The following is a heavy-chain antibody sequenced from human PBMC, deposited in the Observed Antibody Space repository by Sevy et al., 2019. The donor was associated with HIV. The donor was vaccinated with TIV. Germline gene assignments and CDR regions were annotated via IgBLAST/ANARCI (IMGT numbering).Heavy chain of an antibody. J-gene: IGHJ4*02. CDR2: INEDGSEK. CDR3: ARDVAAGDF. D-gene: IGHD2-21*01. CDR1: GFTFTRYW. Sequence: GGSLRLSCAASGFTFTRYWMSWVRQAPGKGLEWVANINEDGSEKYYVDSVKGRFTISRDNARKSLHLQMNSLRAEDTAIYYWARDVAAGDFWGQGTLVTVSS. V-gene: IGHV3-7*01.